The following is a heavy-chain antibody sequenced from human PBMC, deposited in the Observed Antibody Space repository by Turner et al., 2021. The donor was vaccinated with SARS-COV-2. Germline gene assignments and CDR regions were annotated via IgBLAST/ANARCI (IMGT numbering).Heavy chain of an antibody. J-gene: IGHJ6*02. CDR2: ISATGGST. Sequence: EVQLLESGGGLVQPGGSLRLSCAASGFTFSSYAMSWVRQAPGKGLEWVSAISATGGSTYYADSVKGRFTISRDNSKNTLYLQMNSLRTEDTALYYCAKDISSWYEGIAVAGTNYGMDVWGQGTTVTVSS. V-gene: IGHV3-23*01. D-gene: IGHD6-19*01. CDR1: GFTFSSYA. CDR3: AKDISSWYEGIAVAGTNYGMDV.